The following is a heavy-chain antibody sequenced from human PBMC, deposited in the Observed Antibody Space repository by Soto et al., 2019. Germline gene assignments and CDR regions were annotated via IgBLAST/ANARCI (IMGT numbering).Heavy chain of an antibody. D-gene: IGHD5-18*01. CDR1: GGTFSSSA. V-gene: IGHV1-69*01. CDR2: IIPIFGTA. Sequence: QVQLVQYGAEVKKPGSSVKVSCNASGGTFSSSAIRWVRQAPGQGLEWMGGIIPIFGTANYAQKYQGRVTITADESTSTAYMELSSLRSEDTAVYYFARDKYEYSLPYGMDVWGQGTTVTVSS. CDR3: ARDKYEYSLPYGMDV. J-gene: IGHJ6*02.